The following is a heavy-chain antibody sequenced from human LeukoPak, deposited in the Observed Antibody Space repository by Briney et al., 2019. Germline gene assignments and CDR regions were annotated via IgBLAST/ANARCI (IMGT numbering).Heavy chain of an antibody. CDR1: GYTFTSYG. D-gene: IGHD3-3*01. J-gene: IGHJ4*02. CDR2: ISAYNGNT. V-gene: IGHV1-18*01. Sequence: GASVKVSCKASGYTFTSYGISWVRQAPGQGLEWMGWISAYNGNTKYAQKLQGRVTMTTDTSTSTAYMELRSLRSDDTAVYYCARSPFQYDLRSGWDPFFGYWGQGTLVTVSS. CDR3: ARSPFQYDLRSGWDPFFGY.